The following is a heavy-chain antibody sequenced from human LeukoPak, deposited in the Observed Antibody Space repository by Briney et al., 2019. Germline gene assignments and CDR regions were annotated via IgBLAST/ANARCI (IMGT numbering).Heavy chain of an antibody. Sequence: SETLSLTCTVSGGSISSSDYYWGWVRQPPGKGLEWVGSIYSSGSTYSNPSLKSRVTISVDTSKKQFSLNLSSVTAADTAVYFCARFDDFGDYVRAFDLWGQGTMVTVSS. J-gene: IGHJ3*01. V-gene: IGHV4-39*07. CDR1: GGSISSSDYY. CDR2: IYSSGST. D-gene: IGHD4-17*01. CDR3: ARFDDFGDYVRAFDL.